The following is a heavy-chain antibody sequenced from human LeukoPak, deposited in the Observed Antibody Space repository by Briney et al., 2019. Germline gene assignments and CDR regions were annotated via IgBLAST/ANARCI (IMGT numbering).Heavy chain of an antibody. CDR1: GYIFTDYY. CDR2: INPDSGDT. D-gene: IGHD6-6*01. V-gene: IGHV1-2*02. Sequence: ASVKVSCKASGYIFTDYYLHWVRQAPGQGLESLGWINPDSGDTNFAQDFQGRVTMTRDTSISTVYVEMSRLRSDDTAVYYCARESVPAVAARRGLNYWGQGTLVAVSS. J-gene: IGHJ4*02. CDR3: ARESVPAVAARRGLNY.